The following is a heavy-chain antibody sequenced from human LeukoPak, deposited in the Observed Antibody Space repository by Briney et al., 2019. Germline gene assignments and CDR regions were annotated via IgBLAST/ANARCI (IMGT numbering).Heavy chain of an antibody. CDR3: ARMEYCSGGSCYSFYYYCMDV. CDR2: INHSGST. D-gene: IGHD2-15*01. CDR1: GGSFSGYY. Sequence: SETLSLTCAVYGGSFSGYYWSWIRQPPGKGLEWIGEINHSGSTNYNPSLKSRVTISVDTSKNQFSLKLSSVTAADTAVYYCARMEYCSGGSCYSFYYYCMDVWGKGTTVTVSS. V-gene: IGHV4-34*01. J-gene: IGHJ6*03.